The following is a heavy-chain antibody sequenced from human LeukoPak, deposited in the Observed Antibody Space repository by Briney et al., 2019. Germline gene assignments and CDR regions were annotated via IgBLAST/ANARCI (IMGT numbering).Heavy chain of an antibody. CDR3: ARDLMYYDFWSGYSYPDY. CDR2: ISSSSSTI. D-gene: IGHD3-3*01. Sequence: PGGSLRLSCAASGFTFSSYGMHWVRQAPWKGLEWVSYISSSSSTIYYADSVKGRFTISRDNAKNSLYLQMNSLRAEDTAVYYCARDLMYYDFWSGYSYPDYWGQGTLVTVSS. J-gene: IGHJ4*02. V-gene: IGHV3-48*01. CDR1: GFTFSSYG.